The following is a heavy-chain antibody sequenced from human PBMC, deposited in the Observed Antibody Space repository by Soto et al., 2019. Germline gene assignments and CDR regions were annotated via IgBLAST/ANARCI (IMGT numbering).Heavy chain of an antibody. J-gene: IGHJ6*02. Sequence: QVQLQESGPGLVKPSQTLSLTCTVSGGSISSGGYYWSWIRQHPGKGLEWIGYIYYSGSTYYNPSLKSRVTISVDTSKNQFSRRLSSVTAAATAVYYCARLCITMIVVGSYGMDVWGQGTTVTVSS. CDR2: IYYSGST. CDR1: GGSISSGGYY. CDR3: ARLCITMIVVGSYGMDV. V-gene: IGHV4-31*03. D-gene: IGHD3-22*01.